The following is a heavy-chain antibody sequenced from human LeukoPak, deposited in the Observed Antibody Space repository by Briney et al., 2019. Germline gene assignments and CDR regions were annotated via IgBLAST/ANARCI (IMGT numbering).Heavy chain of an antibody. Sequence: GGSLRLSCAASGFTFNNYALHWVRQAPGKGLDFVSAISSNGGTTYYANSVKGRFTISRDNSKNTLYLQMNSLRAEDTAVYYCAKDQNTPDIVVVPAAIPDYWGQGTLATVSS. CDR1: GFTFNNYA. CDR3: AKDQNTPDIVVVPAAIPDY. J-gene: IGHJ4*02. CDR2: ISSNGGTT. V-gene: IGHV3-64*04. D-gene: IGHD2-2*01.